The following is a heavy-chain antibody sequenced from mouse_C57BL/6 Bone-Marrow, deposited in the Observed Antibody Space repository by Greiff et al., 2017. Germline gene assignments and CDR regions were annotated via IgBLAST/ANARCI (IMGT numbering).Heavy chain of an antibody. V-gene: IGHV14-4*01. CDR2: IDPANGDT. CDR1: GFNIKDDY. CDR3: TPSTTVVATDY. D-gene: IGHD1-1*01. J-gene: IGHJ2*01. Sequence: VQLQQSGAELVRPGASVKLSCTASGFNIKDDYMHWVKQRPEQGLAWIGWIDPANGDTEYASKFQGKATITADTSSNTAYLPLSSLTSEDTAVYYCTPSTTVVATDYWGQGTTLTVSS.